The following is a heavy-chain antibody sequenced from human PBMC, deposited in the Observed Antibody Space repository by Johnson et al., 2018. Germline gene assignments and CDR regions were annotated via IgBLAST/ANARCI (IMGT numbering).Heavy chain of an antibody. CDR2: ISGSGGSK. V-gene: IGHV3-23*04. D-gene: IGHD2-2*01. J-gene: IGHJ6*03. CDR3: AKGYCSSTSGYESWGIHYYYYYYYMDV. Sequence: VQLVQSGGGLVQPGRSLRLACAASGFTFSSYAMSWVRPAPGKGLEWVSAISGSGGSKYYADSVKGRFTFSRDNSTNPLYLKMNSLRAEDTAVYYRAKGYCSSTSGYESWGIHYYYYYYYMDVWGKGTTVTVSS. CDR1: GFTFSSYA.